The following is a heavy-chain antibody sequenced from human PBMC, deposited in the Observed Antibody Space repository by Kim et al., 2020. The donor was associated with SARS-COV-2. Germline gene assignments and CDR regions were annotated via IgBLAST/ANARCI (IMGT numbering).Heavy chain of an antibody. V-gene: IGHV4-39*01. J-gene: IGHJ4*02. CDR1: GGSISSSSYY. CDR3: ARAYSGSYFYAYFDY. D-gene: IGHD1-26*01. CDR2: IYYSGST. Sequence: SGTLSLTCTVSGGSISSSSYYWGWIRQPPGKGLEWIGSIYYSGSTYYNPSLKSRVTISVDTSKNQFSLKLSSVTAADTAVYYCARAYSGSYFYAYFDYWGPGTLVTVSS.